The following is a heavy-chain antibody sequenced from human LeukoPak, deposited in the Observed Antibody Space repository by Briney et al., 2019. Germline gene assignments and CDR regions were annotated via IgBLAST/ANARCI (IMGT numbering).Heavy chain of an antibody. D-gene: IGHD1-7*01. CDR1: GYTLTELS. J-gene: IGHJ4*02. V-gene: IGHV1-24*01. CDR2: FDPEDDEI. Sequence: ASVKVSCKVSGYTLTELSMHWVRQAPGKGLEWMGGFDPEDDEIIYAQRFQGRVTMTEDAPTDTAYMELRSRRSEDTAVYYCATETGNFYFYSGGQGTLVTVSS. CDR3: ATETGNFYFYS.